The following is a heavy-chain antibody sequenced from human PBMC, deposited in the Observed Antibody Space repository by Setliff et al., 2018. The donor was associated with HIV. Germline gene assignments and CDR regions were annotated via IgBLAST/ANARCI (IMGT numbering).Heavy chain of an antibody. V-gene: IGHV1-69*13. D-gene: IGHD3-16*01. CDR1: GGGFSNHA. CDR2: IIPIFTTT. Sequence: SVKVSCKASGGGFSNHAITWVRQAPGQGLEWMGVIIPIFTTTDYAQKFRGRLTINADESTDTAYMELRSLRSADAAIYYCATLNEYAYQTGGWFDPWGQGTPVTVSS. CDR3: ATLNEYAYQTGGWFDP. J-gene: IGHJ5*02.